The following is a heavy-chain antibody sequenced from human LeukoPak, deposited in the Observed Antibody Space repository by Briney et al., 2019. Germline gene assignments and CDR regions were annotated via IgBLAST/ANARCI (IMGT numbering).Heavy chain of an antibody. CDR1: GFSFSSYS. J-gene: IGHJ2*01. Sequence: GGSLRLSCAASGFSFSSYSMNWVRQAPGKGLEWVSSISSSSSYTYYADSVKGRFTISRDNAKNSLFLHMNSLRVEDTALYYCARDRVVVATTTPPYWYFDLWGRGTRVTVSS. CDR2: ISSSSSYT. CDR3: ARDRVVVATTTPPYWYFDL. V-gene: IGHV3-21*04. D-gene: IGHD2-15*01.